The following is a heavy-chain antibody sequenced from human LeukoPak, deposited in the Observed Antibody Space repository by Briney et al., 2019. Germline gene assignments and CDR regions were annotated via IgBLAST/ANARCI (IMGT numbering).Heavy chain of an antibody. CDR3: AKDGDVVEIATVFDY. CDR1: GFTFSSHA. CDR2: ISGSGGST. V-gene: IGHV3-23*01. J-gene: IGHJ4*02. D-gene: IGHD5-24*01. Sequence: PGGSLRLSCAASGFTFSSHAMSWVRQAPGKGLEWVSAISGSGGSTYYADSVKGRFTISRDNSKNTLYLQMNSLRAEDTAVYYCAKDGDVVEIATVFDYWGQGTLVTVSS.